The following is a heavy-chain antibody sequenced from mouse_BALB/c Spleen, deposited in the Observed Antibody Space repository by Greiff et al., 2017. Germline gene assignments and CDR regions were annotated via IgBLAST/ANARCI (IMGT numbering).Heavy chain of an antibody. CDR1: GFTFSDYG. D-gene: IGHD1-1*01. J-gene: IGHJ2*01. CDR2: ISNLAYSI. Sequence: DVHLVESGGGLVQPGGSRKLSCAASGFTFSDYGMAWVRQAPGKGPEWVAFISNLAYSIYYADTVTGRFTISRENAKNTLYLEMSSLRSEDTAMYYCARDGYGSSYGFDYWGQGTTLTVSS. CDR3: ARDGYGSSYGFDY. V-gene: IGHV5-15*02.